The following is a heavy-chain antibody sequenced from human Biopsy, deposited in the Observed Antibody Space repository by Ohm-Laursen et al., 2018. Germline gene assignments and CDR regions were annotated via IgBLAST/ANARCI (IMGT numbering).Heavy chain of an antibody. CDR3: ARVGVGAPSIDYFDS. Sequence: SDTLSLTCTVSGGSIYNFFWSWIRQPPGKGLEWIGHIYYSGSTNYNPSLKSRVTTSVDRSKNHFSLELSSVTAADTAVYYCARVGVGAPSIDYFDSWGQGALVTVSS. CDR1: GGSIYNFF. J-gene: IGHJ4*02. D-gene: IGHD1-26*01. CDR2: IYYSGST. V-gene: IGHV4-59*07.